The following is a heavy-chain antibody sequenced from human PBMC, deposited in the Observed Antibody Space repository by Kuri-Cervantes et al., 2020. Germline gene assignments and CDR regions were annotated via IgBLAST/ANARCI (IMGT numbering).Heavy chain of an antibody. V-gene: IGHV1-8*01. CDR3: ARDAKGPCGGDCYTPQRGYYGMDV. CDR1: GYTFTSYD. CDR2: MNPNSGNT. J-gene: IGHJ6*02. Sequence: ASVKVSCKASGYTFTSYDINWVRQATGQGLEWMGWMNPNSGNTGYAQKFQGRVTMTRNTSISTAYMELSSLRSEDTAVYYCARDAKGPCGGDCYTPQRGYYGMDVWGQGTTVTVSS. D-gene: IGHD2-21*02.